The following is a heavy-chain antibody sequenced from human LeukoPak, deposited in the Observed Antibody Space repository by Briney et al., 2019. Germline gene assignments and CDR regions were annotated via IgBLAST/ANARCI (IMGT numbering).Heavy chain of an antibody. CDR2: IWYDGSNK. Sequence: GGSLRLSCAASGFTFSSYGMHWVRQAPGKGLEWVAVIWYDGSNKYYADSVKGRFTISRDNSKNTLYLQMNSLRAEDTAVYYCANLGQNYDILTGDDYWGQGTLVTVSS. J-gene: IGHJ4*02. CDR3: ANLGQNYDILTGDDY. D-gene: IGHD3-9*01. V-gene: IGHV3-33*08. CDR1: GFTFSSYG.